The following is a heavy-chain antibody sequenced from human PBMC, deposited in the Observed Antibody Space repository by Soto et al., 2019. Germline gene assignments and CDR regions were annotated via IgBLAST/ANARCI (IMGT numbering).Heavy chain of an antibody. J-gene: IGHJ6*02. Sequence: GASLKISGNGSRYSFTSYWIGWVRPLTGKGLEWMGIIYPGDSDTRYSPSFQGQVTISADKSISTAYLQWSSLKASDTAMYYCARRGYSSSSYYYYYGMDVWGQGTTVTVSS. CDR3: ARRGYSSSSYYYYYGMDV. CDR1: RYSFTSYW. CDR2: IYPGDSDT. D-gene: IGHD6-6*01. V-gene: IGHV5-51*01.